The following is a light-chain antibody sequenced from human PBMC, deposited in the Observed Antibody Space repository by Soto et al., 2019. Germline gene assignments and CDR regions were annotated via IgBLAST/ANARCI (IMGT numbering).Light chain of an antibody. V-gene: IGLV2-14*01. J-gene: IGLJ1*01. Sequence: QSALTQPASVSGSPGQSITIACTGTSSDIGSFNYVAWYQLHPGKAPKMIIYDVTYRPSGVSNRFSGSKSGNTASLTISGLQPEDEADYYCSSYTSTSIRVFGTGTKLTVL. CDR2: DVT. CDR1: SSDIGSFNY. CDR3: SSYTSTSIRV.